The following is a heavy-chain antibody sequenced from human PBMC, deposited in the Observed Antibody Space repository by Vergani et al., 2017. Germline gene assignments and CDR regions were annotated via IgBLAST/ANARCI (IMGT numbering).Heavy chain of an antibody. CDR1: GFTVSSNY. D-gene: IGHD3-16*01. V-gene: IGHV3-53*02. CDR2: IYGGGST. Sequence: EVQLVETGGGLIQPGGSLSLSCAASGFTVSSNYMSWVRQAPGKGLEWVSVIYGGGSTYYADSVKGRFTISRDNSKNTLYLQMNSLRAEATAVYYCARFLGCPSSDYAFDIWGQGTMVTVSS. CDR3: ARFLGCPSSDYAFDI. J-gene: IGHJ3*02.